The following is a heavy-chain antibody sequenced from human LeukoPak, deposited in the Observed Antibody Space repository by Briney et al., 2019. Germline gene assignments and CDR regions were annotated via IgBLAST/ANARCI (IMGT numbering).Heavy chain of an antibody. CDR1: GGSFSGYY. J-gene: IGHJ4*02. CDR2: INHSGST. V-gene: IGHV4-34*01. D-gene: IGHD6-6*01. Sequence: SETLSLTCAVSGGSFSGYYWSWIRQPPGKGLEWIGEINHSGSTNYNPSLKSRVTISVDTSKNQFSLKLSSVTAADTAVYYCARLTKQLAVDYWGQGTLVTVSS. CDR3: ARLTKQLAVDY.